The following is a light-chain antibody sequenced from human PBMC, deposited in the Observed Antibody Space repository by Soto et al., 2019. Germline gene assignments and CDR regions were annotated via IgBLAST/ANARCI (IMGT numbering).Light chain of an antibody. V-gene: IGKV1-5*01. CDR3: QHYNSYSEA. Sequence: DVQMTQSPSSLSASVGGRVSITCRASQSITTSLAWYQQKPGRAPKVLIYDASSLESGVPSRFSGSGSGTEFTLTISSLQPDDFATYYCQHYNSYSEAFGQGTKVDIK. CDR2: DAS. CDR1: QSITTS. J-gene: IGKJ1*01.